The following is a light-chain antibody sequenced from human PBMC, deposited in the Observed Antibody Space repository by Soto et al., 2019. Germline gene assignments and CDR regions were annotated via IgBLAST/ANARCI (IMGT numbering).Light chain of an antibody. V-gene: IGLV2-14*03. J-gene: IGLJ2*01. CDR3: RSQARGSTLI. Sequence: QSALTQPASVSGSPGQSTTISCTGTNSDIGTYKHVSWYQQHPGKAPKLMIYDVSTRPSGVSNRFSGSKSGNTASLTISGLQAEDEADYYCRSQARGSTLIFGGGTKLTAL. CDR1: NSDIGTYKH. CDR2: DVS.